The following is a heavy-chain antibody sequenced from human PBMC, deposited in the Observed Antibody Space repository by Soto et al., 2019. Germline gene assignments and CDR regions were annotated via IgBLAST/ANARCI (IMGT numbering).Heavy chain of an antibody. CDR3: ARERYCSGGSCYRLFAP. V-gene: IGHV1-69*06. D-gene: IGHD2-15*01. J-gene: IGHJ5*02. CDR1: GGTFSSYA. CDR2: IIPIFGTA. Sequence: ASVKVSCKASGGTFSSYAISWVRQAPGQGLEWMGGIIPIFGTANYAQKFQGRVTITADKSTSTAYMELSSLRSEDTAVYYCARERYCSGGSCYRLFAPWGQGTLVTVSS.